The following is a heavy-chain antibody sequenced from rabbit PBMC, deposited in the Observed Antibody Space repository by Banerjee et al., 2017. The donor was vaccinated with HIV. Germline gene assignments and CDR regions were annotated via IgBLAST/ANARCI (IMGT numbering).Heavy chain of an antibody. V-gene: IGHV1S45*01. Sequence: QEQLEESGGGLVKPEGSLTLTCTASGFSFSNIYYMCWVRQAPGKGLEWIGCINTGSRNAYYASWVISRFTISKTSSTTVALHMTSLTAADTATYFCARDRGDWGYYFTLWGQGTLVTVS. CDR3: ARDRGDWGYYFTL. CDR1: GFSFSNIYY. D-gene: IGHD4-1*01. J-gene: IGHJ4*01. CDR2: INTGSRNA.